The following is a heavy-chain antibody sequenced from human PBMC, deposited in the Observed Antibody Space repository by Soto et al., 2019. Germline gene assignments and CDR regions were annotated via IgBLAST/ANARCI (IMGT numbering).Heavy chain of an antibody. V-gene: IGHV5-10-1*01. CDR2: VDPSDSYT. Sequence: GESLKISCKGSGYSFTTYWISWVRQMPGKGLEWMGRVDPSDSYTNYSPSFQGHVTISADKSISTAYLQWSSLKASDTAMYYCARHFGDGYNYGMDVWGQGTTVTVSS. D-gene: IGHD3-10*01. J-gene: IGHJ6*02. CDR1: GYSFTTYW. CDR3: ARHFGDGYNYGMDV.